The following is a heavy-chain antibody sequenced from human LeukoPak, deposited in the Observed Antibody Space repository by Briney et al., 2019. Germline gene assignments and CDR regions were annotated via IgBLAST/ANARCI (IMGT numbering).Heavy chain of an antibody. D-gene: IGHD3-3*01. Sequence: GGSLRLSCAGSGFALKSYSLTWVRQAPGKGLEWVSSISSTSAYIHYADSVKGRFTISRDNVDNVVYLEMNSLGAEDTATYYCAKDRVLEWPIGQLFDPWGQGTLVTVSS. CDR3: AKDRVLEWPIGQLFDP. CDR2: ISSTSAYI. V-gene: IGHV3-21*01. CDR1: GFALKSYS. J-gene: IGHJ5*02.